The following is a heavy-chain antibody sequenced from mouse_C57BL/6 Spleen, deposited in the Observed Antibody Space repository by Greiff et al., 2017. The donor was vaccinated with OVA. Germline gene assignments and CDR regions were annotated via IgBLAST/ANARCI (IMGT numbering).Heavy chain of an antibody. J-gene: IGHJ1*03. CDR3: ARIYYGNYGYFDV. D-gene: IGHD2-1*01. CDR2: ISYSGST. Sequence: EVQGVESGPGLAKPSQTLSLTCSVTGYSITSDYWNWIRKFPGNKLEYMGYISYSGSTYYNPSLKSRISITRDTSKNQYYLQLNSVTTEDTATYYCARIYYGNYGYFDVWGTGTTVTVSS. CDR1: GYSITSDY. V-gene: IGHV3-8*01.